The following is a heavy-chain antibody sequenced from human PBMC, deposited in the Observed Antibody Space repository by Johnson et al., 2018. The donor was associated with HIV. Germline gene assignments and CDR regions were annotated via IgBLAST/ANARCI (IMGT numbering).Heavy chain of an antibody. CDR3: AKSGYSGSYDRMGAFDI. J-gene: IGHJ3*02. D-gene: IGHD1-26*01. V-gene: IGHV3-30*02. CDR1: GFTFSSYG. Sequence: QMLLVESGGGVVQPGGSLRLSCAASGFTFSSYGMHWVRQAPGKGLEWVAFIRYDGSNKYYADSVKGRFTISRDNSKNTLYLQMNSLRAEDTAVYYCAKSGYSGSYDRMGAFDIWGQGTMVTVSS. CDR2: IRYDGSNK.